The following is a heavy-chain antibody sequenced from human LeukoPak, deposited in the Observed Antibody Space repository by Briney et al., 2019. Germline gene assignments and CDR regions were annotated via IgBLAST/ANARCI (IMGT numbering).Heavy chain of an antibody. CDR1: GFTFSSYA. D-gene: IGHD3-22*01. CDR3: AKDVYDSSGYYDY. Sequence: GGSLRLSCAASGFTFSSYAISWVRQAPGKGLEWVSAISGSGGSTYYADSVKGRFTISRDNSKNTLYLQMNSLRAEDTAVYYCAKDVYDSSGYYDYWGQGTLVTVSS. J-gene: IGHJ4*02. CDR2: ISGSGGST. V-gene: IGHV3-23*01.